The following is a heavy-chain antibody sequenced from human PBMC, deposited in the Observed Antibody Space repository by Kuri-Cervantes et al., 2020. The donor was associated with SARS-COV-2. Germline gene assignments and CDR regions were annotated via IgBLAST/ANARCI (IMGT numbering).Heavy chain of an antibody. CDR1: GYTFTSYG. Sequence: SVKVSCKASGYTFTSYGISWVRQAPGQGLEWMGGIIPIFGTANYAQKFQGRVTITTDESTSTAYMELSSLRSEDTAVYYCARSRFGDYLDAFDIWGQGTMVTVSS. CDR3: ARSRFGDYLDAFDI. J-gene: IGHJ3*02. D-gene: IGHD3-10*01. CDR2: IIPIFGTA. V-gene: IGHV1-69*05.